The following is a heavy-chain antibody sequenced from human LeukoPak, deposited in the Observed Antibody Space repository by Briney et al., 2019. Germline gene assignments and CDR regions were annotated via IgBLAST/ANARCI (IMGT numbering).Heavy chain of an antibody. CDR1: GGSISSYY. CDR2: IYYSGST. Sequence: PSETLPLTCTVSGGSISSYYWSWIRQPPGKGLEWIGYIYYSGSTNYNPSLKSRVTISVDTSKNQFSLKLSSVTAADTAVYYCARHVSDDSSGYSYWGQGTLVTVSS. V-gene: IGHV4-59*08. D-gene: IGHD3-22*01. CDR3: ARHVSDDSSGYSY. J-gene: IGHJ4*02.